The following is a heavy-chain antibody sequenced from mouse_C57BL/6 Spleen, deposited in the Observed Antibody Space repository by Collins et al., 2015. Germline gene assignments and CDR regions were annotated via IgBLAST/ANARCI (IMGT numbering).Heavy chain of an antibody. D-gene: IGHD1-1*01. CDR2: ISSGGSYT. CDR3: ARDRFYADYAMDY. CDR1: GFTFSSYA. J-gene: IGHJ4*01. Sequence: EVQLVESGGGLVKPGGSLKLSCAASGFTFSSYAMSWVRQSPEKRLEWVAEISSGGSYTYYPDTVTGRFTISRDNAKNTLYLEMSSLRSEDTAMYYCARDRFYADYAMDYWGQGTSVTVSS. V-gene: IGHV5-9-4*01.